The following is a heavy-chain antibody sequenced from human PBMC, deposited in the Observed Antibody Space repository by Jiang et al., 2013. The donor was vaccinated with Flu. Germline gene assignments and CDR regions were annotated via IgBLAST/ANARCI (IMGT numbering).Heavy chain of an antibody. CDR1: SSNSAA. CDR3: ARDRVVPAASAQKGQDYYYYYMDV. Sequence: SSNSAAWNWIRQSPSRGLEWLGRTYYRSKWYNDYAVSVKSRITINPDTSKNQFSLQLNSVTPEDTAVYYCARDRVVPAASAQKGQDYYYYYMDVWGKGTTVTVSS. V-gene: IGHV6-1*01. CDR2: TYYRSKWYN. J-gene: IGHJ6*03. D-gene: IGHD2-2*01.